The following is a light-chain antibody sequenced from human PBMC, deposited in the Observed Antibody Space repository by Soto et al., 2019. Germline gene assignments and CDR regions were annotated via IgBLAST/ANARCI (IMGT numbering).Light chain of an antibody. CDR1: QSISGRY. V-gene: IGKV3-20*01. CDR3: QQYGRSPGWT. Sequence: EIVLLQSPGTLSLSPGERATLSCRASQSISGRYLAWYQQKPGQAPRLLIYGASSRATGIPDRFSGSGSGTNFSFTISRLEPEDFAVYYCQQYGRSPGWTFGQGTKVDIK. J-gene: IGKJ1*01. CDR2: GAS.